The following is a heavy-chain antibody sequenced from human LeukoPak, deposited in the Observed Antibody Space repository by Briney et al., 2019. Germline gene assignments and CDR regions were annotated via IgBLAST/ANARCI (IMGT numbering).Heavy chain of an antibody. D-gene: IGHD3-16*01. CDR3: ARVVTGEYFDY. CDR2: IYYSGST. V-gene: IGHV4-31*03. J-gene: IGHJ4*02. CDR1: GGSISSGGYY. Sequence: SETLSLTCTVSGGSISSGGYYWSWIRQHPGKGLEWIGYIYYSGSTYYNPSLKSRVTISVDTSKNQFSLKLSSVTAADTAVYYCARVVTGEYFDYWGQGTLVTVSP.